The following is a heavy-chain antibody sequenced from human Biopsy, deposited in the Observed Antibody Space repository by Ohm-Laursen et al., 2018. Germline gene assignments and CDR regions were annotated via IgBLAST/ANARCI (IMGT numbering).Heavy chain of an antibody. CDR2: IWYDGSNK. V-gene: IGHV3-33*06. J-gene: IGHJ4*02. CDR3: AKPADSYGSEFYFDY. CDR1: GFTFSSYG. Sequence: RSLRLSCAASGFTFSSYGMHWVPQAPGKGLEWVAAIWYDGSNKNYADSVKGRFTISRDNSKNTLYLRMNSLRAEDTAVYYCAKPADSYGSEFYFDYWGQGTLVTVSS. D-gene: IGHD4-17*01.